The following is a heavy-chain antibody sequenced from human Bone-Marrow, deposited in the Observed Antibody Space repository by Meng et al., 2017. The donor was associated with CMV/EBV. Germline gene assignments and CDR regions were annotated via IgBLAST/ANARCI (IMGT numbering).Heavy chain of an antibody. D-gene: IGHD1/OR15-1a*01. CDR2: ITSNGGNT. V-gene: IGHV3-64*02. CDR3: ERRGNSYAFDI. Sequence: GGSLRLSCAASGFSFSTSPMHWVRQAPGKGLEYVSAITSNGGNTYYADSVKGRFTISRDNSKNTLYLQMGSLRAEDMAVYYCERRGNSYAFDIWGQGTMVTVSS. CDR1: GFSFSTSP. J-gene: IGHJ3*02.